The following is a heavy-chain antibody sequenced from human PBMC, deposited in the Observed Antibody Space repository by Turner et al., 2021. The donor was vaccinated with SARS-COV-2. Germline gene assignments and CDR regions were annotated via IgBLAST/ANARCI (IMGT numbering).Heavy chain of an antibody. J-gene: IGHJ6*02. CDR2: ISGSGGTT. CDR1: GFPFGSYA. V-gene: IGHV3-23*01. D-gene: IGHD4-17*01. Sequence: EVQLLESGGGLVQPGGSLRLPCVASGFPFGSYAMSWVRQAPGKGLEWVSAISGSGGTTYYADSVKGQFTISRDNSKNTLYLQMNSLRAEDTALYYCAKDQTVATLDYYYSMDVWGQGTTVTVSS. CDR3: AKDQTVATLDYYYSMDV.